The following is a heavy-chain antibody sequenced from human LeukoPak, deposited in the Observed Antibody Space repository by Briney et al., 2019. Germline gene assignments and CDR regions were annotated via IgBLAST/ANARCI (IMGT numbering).Heavy chain of an antibody. CDR1: GYTFTSYG. CDR3: ARVVPAAIEASRVWWFDP. D-gene: IGHD2-2*02. J-gene: IGHJ5*02. Sequence: ASVKVSCKASGYTFTSYGISWVRQAPGQGLEWMGWISAYNGNTNYAQKLQGRVTMTTDTSTSTAYMELRSLRSDDTAVYYCARVVPAAIEASRVWWFDPWGQGTLVTASS. V-gene: IGHV1-18*01. CDR2: ISAYNGNT.